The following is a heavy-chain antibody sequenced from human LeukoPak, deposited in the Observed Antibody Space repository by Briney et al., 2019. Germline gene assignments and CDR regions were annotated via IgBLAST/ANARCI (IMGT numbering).Heavy chain of an antibody. D-gene: IGHD6-19*01. J-gene: IGHJ5*01. CDR3: AKPISGGLAVTADWFHP. Sequence: GGSLRLSCAASGFTFSDHYMDWVRQAPGKGLEWVSTINANSGTTSYAASVRGRFTISRDNSKNTLYLQVNTLRADDTATYYCAKPISGGLAVTADWFHPWGQGTLVVVSS. V-gene: IGHV3-23*01. CDR1: GFTFSDHY. CDR2: INANSGTT.